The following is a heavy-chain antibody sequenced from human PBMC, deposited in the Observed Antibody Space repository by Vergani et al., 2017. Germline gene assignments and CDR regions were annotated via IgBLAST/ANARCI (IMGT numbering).Heavy chain of an antibody. CDR2: INAGNGNT. CDR3: ARDHYDFWSGYYLFGY. J-gene: IGHJ4*02. V-gene: IGHV1-3*01. D-gene: IGHD3-3*01. CDR1: GYTFTSYA. Sequence: QVQLVQSGAEVKKPGASVKVSCKASGYTFTSYAMHWVRQAPGQRLEWMGWINAGNGNTKYSQKFQGRVTITRDTSASTAYMELSSLRSEDTAVYYCARDHYDFWSGYYLFGYWGQGTLVTVSS.